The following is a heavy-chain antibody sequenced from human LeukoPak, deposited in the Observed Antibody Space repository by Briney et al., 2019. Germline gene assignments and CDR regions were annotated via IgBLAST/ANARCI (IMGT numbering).Heavy chain of an antibody. CDR2: IRSKANSYAT. CDR3: TRALEKQQLGSFDY. D-gene: IGHD6-13*01. J-gene: IGHJ4*02. CDR1: GFTFSGSA. V-gene: IGHV3-73*01. Sequence: QTGGSLRLSCAASGFTFSGSAMHWVRQASGKGLEWVGRIRSKANSYATAYAASVKGRFTISRDDSKNTAYLQMNSLKTEDTAVYYCTRALEKQQLGSFDYWGQGTLVTVSS.